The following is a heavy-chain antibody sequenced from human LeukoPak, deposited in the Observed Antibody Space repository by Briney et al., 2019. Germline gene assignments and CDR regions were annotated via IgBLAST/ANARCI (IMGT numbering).Heavy chain of an antibody. CDR1: GGSISSYY. D-gene: IGHD3-22*01. V-gene: IGHV4-59*01. CDR2: IYYSGST. Sequence: KSSETLSLTCTVSGGSISSYYWSWIRQPPGKGLEWIGYIYYSGSTNYKPSLKSRVTISVDTSKNQFSLKLSSVTAADTAVYYCARKITMIVVVRDDWFDPWGQGTLVTVSS. CDR3: ARKITMIVVVRDDWFDP. J-gene: IGHJ5*02.